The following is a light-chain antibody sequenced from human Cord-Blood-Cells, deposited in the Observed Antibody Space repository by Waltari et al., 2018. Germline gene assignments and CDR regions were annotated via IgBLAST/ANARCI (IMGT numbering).Light chain of an antibody. CDR2: AAS. V-gene: IGKV1-27*01. CDR1: QGISNY. Sequence: DIQMTQSPSSLSASVGDRVSITCRASQGISNYLAWYQQKQGKVPKLLIYAASTLQSGVPARFSGSGSGTEFTLTISSLQPEDVATYYCQKYNSAPLTFGQGTKVEIK. J-gene: IGKJ1*01. CDR3: QKYNSAPLT.